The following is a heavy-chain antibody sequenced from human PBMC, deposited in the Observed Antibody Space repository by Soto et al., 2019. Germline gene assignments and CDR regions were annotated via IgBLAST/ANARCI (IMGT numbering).Heavy chain of an antibody. J-gene: IGHJ6*02. CDR1: GGTFSSYA. V-gene: IGHV1-69*01. D-gene: IGHD6-6*01. Sequence: QVQLVQSGAEVKKPGSSVKVSCKASGGTFSSYAISWVRQAPGQGLEWMGGIIPIFGTANYAQKFQGRVTITADESTSTAYMELSSLRSEDTAVYYCASFQGSSSSNYYYYGMDVWGQGTTFTVSS. CDR3: ASFQGSSSSNYYYYGMDV. CDR2: IIPIFGTA.